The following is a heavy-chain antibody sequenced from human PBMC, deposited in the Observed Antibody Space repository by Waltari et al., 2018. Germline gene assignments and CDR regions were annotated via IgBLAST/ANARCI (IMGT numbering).Heavy chain of an antibody. D-gene: IGHD1-26*01. CDR3: ARGRTKRPLYSGSRDFDY. J-gene: IGHJ4*02. CDR2: INHSGST. Sequence: QVQLQQWGAGLLKPSETLSLTCAVYGGSFSGYYWSWIRQPPGKGLEWIGEINHSGSTNYNPSLKSRVTISVDTSKNQFSLKLSSVTAADTAVYYCARGRTKRPLYSGSRDFDYWGQGTLVTVSS. V-gene: IGHV4-34*01. CDR1: GGSFSGYY.